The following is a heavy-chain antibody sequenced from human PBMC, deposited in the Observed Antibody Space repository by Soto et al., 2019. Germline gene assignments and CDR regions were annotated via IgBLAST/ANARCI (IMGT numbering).Heavy chain of an antibody. CDR1: GGSISSYY. CDR2: IYYSGST. D-gene: IGHD4-17*01. Sequence: SETLSLTCTVSGGSISSYYWSWIRQPPGKGLEWIGYIYYSGSTNYNPSLKSRVTISVDTSKNQFSLKLSSVTAADTAVYYCARQLNRDYGDYVSVWASYFDYWGQGTLVTVSS. CDR3: ARQLNRDYGDYVSVWASYFDY. V-gene: IGHV4-59*08. J-gene: IGHJ4*02.